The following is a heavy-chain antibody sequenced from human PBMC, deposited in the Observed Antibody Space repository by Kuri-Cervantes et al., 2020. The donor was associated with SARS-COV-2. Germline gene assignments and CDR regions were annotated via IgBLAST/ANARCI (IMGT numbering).Heavy chain of an antibody. V-gene: IGHV4-39*07. CDR1: GGSISSSSYY. D-gene: IGHD6-13*01. Sequence: GSLRLSCTVSGGSISSSSYYWGWIRQPPGKGLEWIGSIYYSGSTYYNPSLKSRVTISVDTSKNQFSLKLSSVTAADTAVYYCARDRPAAGLLYYYYGMDVWGQGTTVTVSS. J-gene: IGHJ6*02. CDR2: IYYSGST. CDR3: ARDRPAAGLLYYYYGMDV.